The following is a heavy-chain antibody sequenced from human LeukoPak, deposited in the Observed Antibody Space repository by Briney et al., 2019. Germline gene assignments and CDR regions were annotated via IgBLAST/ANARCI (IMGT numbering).Heavy chain of an antibody. D-gene: IGHD3-10*01. V-gene: IGHV3-23*01. Sequence: GGTLRLSCAASGFTFSSAGMTWVRQAPGKGLEWVSTITFSGLGLYYADSVKGRFTISRDNSKNTLYLQMNSLRAEDTAVYYCAKGGGTMVRGVYIPQRMGPFDYWGQGTLVTVSS. CDR2: ITFSGLGL. J-gene: IGHJ4*02. CDR1: GFTFSSAG. CDR3: AKGGGTMVRGVYIPQRMGPFDY.